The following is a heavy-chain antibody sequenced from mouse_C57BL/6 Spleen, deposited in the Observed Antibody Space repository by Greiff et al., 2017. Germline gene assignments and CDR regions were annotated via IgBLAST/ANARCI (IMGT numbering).Heavy chain of an antibody. D-gene: IGHD1-1*01. CDR1: GYTFTSYG. Sequence: QVQLQQSGAELARPGASVKLSCKASGYTFTSYGISWVKQRTGQGLEWIGEIYPRSGNTYYNEKFKGKATLTADKSSSTAYMELRSLTSEDSAVYFCARSGDYGSSYGYFDYWGQGTTRTVSS. CDR2: IYPRSGNT. CDR3: ARSGDYGSSYGYFDY. V-gene: IGHV1-81*01. J-gene: IGHJ2*01.